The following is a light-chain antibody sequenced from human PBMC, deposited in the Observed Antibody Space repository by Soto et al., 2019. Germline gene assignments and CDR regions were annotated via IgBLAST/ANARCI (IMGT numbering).Light chain of an antibody. CDR3: QQSYSTPPWT. J-gene: IGKJ1*01. CDR2: AAS. CDR1: QSINSY. V-gene: IGKV1-39*01. Sequence: DIQMTQSPSSLSASVGDRVTITCRASQSINSYLNWYQQKPGKAPKLLIYAASSLQSGVPSRFSGSGSGTDXXLTISSLQPEDFATYYCQQSYSTPPWTFGQGTKVEIK.